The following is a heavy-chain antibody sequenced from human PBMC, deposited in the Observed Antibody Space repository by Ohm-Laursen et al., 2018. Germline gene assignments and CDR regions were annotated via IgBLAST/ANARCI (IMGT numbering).Heavy chain of an antibody. J-gene: IGHJ2*01. CDR3: ARGRAPNWYFDL. CDR2: INPDSGAT. Sequence: ASVKVSCKTSGYTFTAYYMHWVRQAPGQGLEWMGWINPDSGATSYAQKFQGRVTMTRDTSISTAYMELNRLRSGDTAVYYCARGRAPNWYFDLWGRGTVVTVSS. CDR1: GYTFTAYY. V-gene: IGHV1-2*02.